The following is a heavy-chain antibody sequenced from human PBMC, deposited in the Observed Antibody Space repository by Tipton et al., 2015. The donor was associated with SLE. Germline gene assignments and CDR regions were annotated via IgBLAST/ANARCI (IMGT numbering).Heavy chain of an antibody. D-gene: IGHD4-17*01. Sequence: SLRLSCAASGFTFDNYEMNWVRQAPGKGLEWVSYISSSGSNIYYADSVKGRFAISRDNAKNSLYLQMNSLRAADTAVYYCARRHDSGDYVSDYWGQGTLVTVSS. J-gene: IGHJ4*02. CDR1: GFTFDNYE. CDR2: ISSSGSNI. V-gene: IGHV3-48*03. CDR3: ARRHDSGDYVSDY.